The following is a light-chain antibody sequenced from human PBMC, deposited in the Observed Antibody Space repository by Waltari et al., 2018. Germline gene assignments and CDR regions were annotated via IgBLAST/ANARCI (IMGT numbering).Light chain of an antibody. CDR1: QSVSSN. Sequence: EIVMTQSPATLSVSPGERATLSCRASQSVSSNLAWYQQKPGQAPRHLIYGASTRATGIPARFTGSGTGTYFTLTISSLQSEDFAVYYCQQYTNWPRTFAQGTKLEIK. J-gene: IGKJ2*02. V-gene: IGKV3-15*01. CDR2: GAS. CDR3: QQYTNWPRT.